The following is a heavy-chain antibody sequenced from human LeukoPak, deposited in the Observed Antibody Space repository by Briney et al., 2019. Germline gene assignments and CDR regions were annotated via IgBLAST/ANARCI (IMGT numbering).Heavy chain of an antibody. CDR2: IFYGGST. D-gene: IGHD3-22*01. Sequence: SETLSLTCTVSGASISSGSYYWGWVRQPPGKGLEYIGTIFYGGSTYYNPSLKSRVTISVDASENQFSLKLSSVTAADTAVYYCARLTFFTFYYDSSDYKAFYFDYWGQGTLVTISS. CDR3: ARLTFFTFYYDSSDYKAFYFDY. CDR1: GASISSGSYY. J-gene: IGHJ4*02. V-gene: IGHV4-39*01.